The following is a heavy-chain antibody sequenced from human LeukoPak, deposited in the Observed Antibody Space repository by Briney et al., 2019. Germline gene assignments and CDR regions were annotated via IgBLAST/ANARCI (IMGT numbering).Heavy chain of an antibody. CDR3: ARGSLSSSWLPMGDYFDY. CDR2: IYHSGST. Sequence: SETLSLTCGVSDDSITMYYWTWIRQPPGKGLEWIGSIYHSGSTYYNPSLKSRVTISVDTSKNQFSLKLSSVTAADTAVYYCARGSLSSSWLPMGDYFDYWGQGTLVTVSS. V-gene: IGHV4-38-2*01. J-gene: IGHJ4*02. D-gene: IGHD6-13*01. CDR1: DDSITMYY.